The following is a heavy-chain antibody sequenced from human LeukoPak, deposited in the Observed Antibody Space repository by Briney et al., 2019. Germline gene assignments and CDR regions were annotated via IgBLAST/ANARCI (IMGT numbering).Heavy chain of an antibody. CDR1: GYTFTGYD. J-gene: IGHJ3*02. V-gene: IGHV1-8*01. Sequence: ASVKVSCKASGYTFTGYDINWVRQATGQGLEWMGWMNPNSGNTGYAQKFQGRVTMTRNTSISTAYMELSSVRSEDTAVYYCARGIAARVPAWDDAFDIWGQGTMVTVSS. CDR2: MNPNSGNT. D-gene: IGHD6-6*01. CDR3: ARGIAARVPAWDDAFDI.